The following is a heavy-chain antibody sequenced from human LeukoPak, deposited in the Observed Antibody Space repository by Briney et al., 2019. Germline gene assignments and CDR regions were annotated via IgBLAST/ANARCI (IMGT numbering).Heavy chain of an antibody. Sequence: GGSLRLSCAASGFSFTTYWMSWVRQAPGKGLEWVANIKQDGTEKYYVDSVKGRFTISRDNAKNSLYLQMNSLRVEDTAVYYCAKLAKYFYGSETYYFFEHWGQGTPVTAPS. D-gene: IGHD3-10*01. V-gene: IGHV3-7*01. CDR1: GFSFTTYW. CDR2: IKQDGTEK. CDR3: AKLAKYFYGSETYYFFEH. J-gene: IGHJ4*02.